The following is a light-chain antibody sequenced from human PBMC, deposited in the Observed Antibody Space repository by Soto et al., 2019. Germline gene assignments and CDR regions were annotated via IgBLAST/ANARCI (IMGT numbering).Light chain of an antibody. CDR2: RAS. V-gene: IGKV3-20*01. CDR3: QHFITWPPLFT. Sequence: EIVLTQSPGTLSLSPGERATLSCRASQSVSSDYLAWYQQKPGQTPKVLIYRASSRATGIPDRFSGSGSGTDFTLTIHKLQSEDFAIYYCQHFITWPPLFTFGPGTTVDIK. J-gene: IGKJ3*01. CDR1: QSVSSDY.